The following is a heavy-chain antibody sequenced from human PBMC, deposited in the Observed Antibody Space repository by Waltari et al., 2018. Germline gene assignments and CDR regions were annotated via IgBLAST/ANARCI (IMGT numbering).Heavy chain of an antibody. CDR3: ARVPLVMSPATMVSAYYYYGLDV. V-gene: IGHV1-2*02. Sequence: QLHLVQSGPEVKKSGASVTVSCRASGFSLSDYYIHWVRQAPGQGPEWMGWINCKSGGTKATQKFQGRVTMTRDLSISTAYMELTRLTSADTAIYFCARVPLVMSPATMVSAYYYYGLDVWGRGTTVTVS. CDR2: INCKSGGT. J-gene: IGHJ6*02. CDR1: GFSLSDYY. D-gene: IGHD2-15*01.